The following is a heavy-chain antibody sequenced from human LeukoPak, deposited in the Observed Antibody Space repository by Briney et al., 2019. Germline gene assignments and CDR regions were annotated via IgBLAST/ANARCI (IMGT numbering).Heavy chain of an antibody. CDR2: ISSSSSYI. CDR1: GFTFSSYS. D-gene: IGHD5-12*01. CDR3: ATQVDSTLTRSDI. Sequence: GGSLRLSCAASGFTFSSYSMNWVRQAPGKGLEWVSSISSSSSYIYYADSVKGRFTISRDNAKNSLYLQMNSLRAEDTAVYYCATQVDSTLTRSDIWGQGTMVTVSS. J-gene: IGHJ3*02. V-gene: IGHV3-21*01.